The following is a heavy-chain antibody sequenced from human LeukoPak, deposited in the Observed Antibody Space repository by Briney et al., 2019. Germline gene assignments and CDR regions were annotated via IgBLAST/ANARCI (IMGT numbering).Heavy chain of an antibody. CDR3: ARGTVLLWFGVDY. CDR1: GFTFSSCA. D-gene: IGHD3-10*01. Sequence: PGGSLRLSCAASGFTFSSCAMHWVRQAPGKGLEWVAVISYDGSQKYYADSVKGRFTISRDNAKNTLYLQMNSLRTEDTAVYYCARGTVLLWFGVDYWGQGTLVTVSS. J-gene: IGHJ4*02. V-gene: IGHV3-30-3*01. CDR2: ISYDGSQK.